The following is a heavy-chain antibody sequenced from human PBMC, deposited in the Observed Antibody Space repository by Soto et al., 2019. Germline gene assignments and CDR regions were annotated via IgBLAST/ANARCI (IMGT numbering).Heavy chain of an antibody. CDR2: IDGSGGDT. CDR3: AKEMVAAAYVETSPFDF. CDR1: GFTFSSYA. Sequence: EVQLLESGGGLVQPGGSLRLSCAASGFTFSSYAMAWVRQAPGTELEWVSVIDGSGGDTSFADSVKGRFSISRDNSKKMLYLHMNSLRAEDTARYFCAKEMVAAAYVETSPFDFWGQGTLVTVSS. D-gene: IGHD2-15*01. V-gene: IGHV3-23*01. J-gene: IGHJ4*02.